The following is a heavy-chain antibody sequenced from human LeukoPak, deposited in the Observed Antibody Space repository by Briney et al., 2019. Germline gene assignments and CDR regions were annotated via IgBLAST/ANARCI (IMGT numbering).Heavy chain of an antibody. J-gene: IGHJ4*02. CDR1: GFTFSSYW. D-gene: IGHD5-24*01. Sequence: PGGSLRLSCAASGFTFSSYWIHWVRQAPGKGLEWVSGIGGSGGKTYYADSVKGRFTISRDNSKNTLYLQMDSLRIEDTAVYYCAKDGLKLQKYYFDYWGQGTLVTVSS. CDR2: IGGSGGKT. V-gene: IGHV3-23*01. CDR3: AKDGLKLQKYYFDY.